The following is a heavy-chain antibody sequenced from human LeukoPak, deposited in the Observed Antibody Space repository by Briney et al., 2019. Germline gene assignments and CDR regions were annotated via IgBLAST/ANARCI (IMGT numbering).Heavy chain of an antibody. J-gene: IGHJ4*02. CDR2: IRSSSSSI. CDR3: ASGRQGSGSYYNPFDY. CDR1: GSIFNSYT. D-gene: IGHD3-10*01. Sequence: GGSLRLSCAASGSIFNSYTMNWVRQPPGKGLEWVSAIRSSSSSIYYADSVKGRFTISRDNAKNSLYLEMSSLRVEDTAVYYCASGRQGSGSYYNPFDYWGQGTLVTVSS. V-gene: IGHV3-21*04.